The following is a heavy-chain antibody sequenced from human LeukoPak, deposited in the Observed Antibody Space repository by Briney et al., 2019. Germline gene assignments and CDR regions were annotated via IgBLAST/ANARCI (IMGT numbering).Heavy chain of an antibody. CDR3: ARGPGSGWPYYYYYGMDV. CDR2: INTNTGNP. CDR1: GYTFTSYA. D-gene: IGHD6-19*01. V-gene: IGHV7-4-1*02. J-gene: IGHJ6*02. Sequence: ASVKVSCKASGYTFTSYAMNWVRQAPGQGLEWMGWINTNTGNPTYAQGFTGRFVFSLGTSVNTAYLQISSLKAEDTAVYYCARGPGSGWPYYYYYGMDVWGQGTTVTVSS.